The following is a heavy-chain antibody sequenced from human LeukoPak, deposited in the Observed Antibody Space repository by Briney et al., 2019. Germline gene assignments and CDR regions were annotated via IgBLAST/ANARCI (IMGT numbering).Heavy chain of an antibody. D-gene: IGHD1-1*01. CDR3: ARDDDFDY. V-gene: IGHV4-34*01. CDR1: GGSFSGYY. J-gene: IGHJ4*02. CDR2: INHSGST. Sequence: KPSETLSLTCAVYGGSFSGYYWSWIRQPPGKGLEWIGEINHSGSTNYNPSLKSRVTISVDTSKNQFSLKLSSVTAADTAVYYCARDDDFDYWGQGTLVTVSS.